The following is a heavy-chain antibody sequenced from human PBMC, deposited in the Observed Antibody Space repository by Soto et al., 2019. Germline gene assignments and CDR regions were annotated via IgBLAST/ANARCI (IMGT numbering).Heavy chain of an antibody. J-gene: IGHJ4*02. D-gene: IGHD1-26*01. CDR3: ARDRATFDY. CDR1: GFTFTSYA. CDR2: ISGSGSNT. Sequence: GGSLRLSCAASGFTFTSYAMSWVRLTPGKGLEWVSAISGSGSNTFYADSVRGRFTISRDNSKNTVFLQMNNLRAEDTAVYFCARDRATFDYWGQGTRVTVS. V-gene: IGHV3-23*01.